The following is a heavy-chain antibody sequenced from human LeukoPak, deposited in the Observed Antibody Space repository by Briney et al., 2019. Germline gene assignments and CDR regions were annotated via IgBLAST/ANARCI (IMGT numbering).Heavy chain of an antibody. J-gene: IGHJ4*02. D-gene: IGHD3-10*01. Sequence: PSETLSLTCTVSGGSFINYYWSWIRQPAGKGLEWIGRIYTSGSTNYNPSLKSRVTMSVDTSKNQFSLKLSSVTAADTAVYYCARGGSGSYFPWRFDYWGQGTLVTVSS. CDR3: ARGGSGSYFPWRFDY. V-gene: IGHV4-4*07. CDR1: GGSFINYY. CDR2: IYTSGST.